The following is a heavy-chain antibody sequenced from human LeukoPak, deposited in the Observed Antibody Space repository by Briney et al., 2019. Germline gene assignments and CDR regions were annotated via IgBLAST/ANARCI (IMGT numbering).Heavy chain of an antibody. V-gene: IGHV3-7*01. Sequence: PGRSLRLSCAASGFTFSSYWMSWVRQAPGKGLEWVANIKQDGSEKYYVDSVKGRFTISRDNAKNSLYLQMNSLRAEDTAVYYCARDLYCTNGVCYGYYFDYWGQGTLVTVSS. J-gene: IGHJ4*02. CDR3: ARDLYCTNGVCYGYYFDY. D-gene: IGHD2-8*01. CDR1: GFTFSSYW. CDR2: IKQDGSEK.